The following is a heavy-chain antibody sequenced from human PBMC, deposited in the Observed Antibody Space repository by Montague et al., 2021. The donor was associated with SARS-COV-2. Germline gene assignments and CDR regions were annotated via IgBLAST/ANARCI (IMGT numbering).Heavy chain of an antibody. D-gene: IGHD3-22*01. J-gene: IGHJ6*02. Sequence: SETLSLTCSVLVSCNSGADRNSTRLPSSHPSNSYAVFCYSGSTNYNPSLKSRVTISVDTSKNQFSLKLSSVTAADTAVYYCARDSDYYDSSAGYYYGMDVWGQGTTVTVS. V-gene: IGHV4-59*01. CDR3: ARDSDYYDSSAGYYYGMDV. CDR1: VSCNSGAD. CDR2: CYSGST.